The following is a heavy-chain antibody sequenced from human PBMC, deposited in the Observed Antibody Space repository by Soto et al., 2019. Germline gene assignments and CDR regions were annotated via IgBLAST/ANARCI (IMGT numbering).Heavy chain of an antibody. CDR3: ARDGRFGELYY. D-gene: IGHD3-10*01. J-gene: IGHJ4*02. Sequence: QVQLQESGPGLMKPSETLSLTCTVSGGSVSSGSYYWSWIRQPPGKGLEWIGYIYYSGSTNYNPSLKSRVTISVDTSKNQFSLKLSSVTAADTAVYYCARDGRFGELYYWGQGTLVTVSS. V-gene: IGHV4-61*01. CDR2: IYYSGST. CDR1: GGSVSSGSYY.